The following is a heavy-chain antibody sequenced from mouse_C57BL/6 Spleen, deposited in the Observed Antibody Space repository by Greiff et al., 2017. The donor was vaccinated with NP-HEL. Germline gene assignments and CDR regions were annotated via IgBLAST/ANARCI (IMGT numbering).Heavy chain of an antibody. J-gene: IGHJ3*01. CDR3: ARDLGITTARGWFAY. Sequence: ESGPGLVKPSQSLSLTCSVTGYSITSGYYWNWIRQFPGNKLEWMGYISYDGSNNYKPSLKNRISITRDTSKNQFFLKLNSVTTEDTATYYCARDLGITTARGWFAYWGQGTLVTVSA. CDR1: GYSITSGYY. D-gene: IGHD1-2*01. V-gene: IGHV3-6*01. CDR2: ISYDGSN.